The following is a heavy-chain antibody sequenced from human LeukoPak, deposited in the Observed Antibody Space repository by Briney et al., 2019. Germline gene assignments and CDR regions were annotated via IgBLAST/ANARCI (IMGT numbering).Heavy chain of an antibody. D-gene: IGHD6-19*01. V-gene: IGHV3-23*01. Sequence: GGSLRLSCAASGFTFSSYAMSWVRQAPEKGLEWVSGIGGSDGRTYYADSVKGRFTISRDNSKNTLYLQMNSLRAEDTAIYYCAKMPVSCSSGWSTFDYWGQGSLVTVSS. CDR3: AKMPVSCSSGWSTFDY. CDR2: IGGSDGRT. CDR1: GFTFSSYA. J-gene: IGHJ4*02.